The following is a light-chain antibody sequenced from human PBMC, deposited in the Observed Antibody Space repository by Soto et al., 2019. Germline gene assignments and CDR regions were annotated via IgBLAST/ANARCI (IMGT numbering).Light chain of an antibody. CDR2: LNSDGSH. CDR3: QTWCTGIHV. J-gene: IGLJ1*01. Sequence: QLVLTQSPSASASLGASVKLTCTLSSGHSSYAIAWHQQQPEKGPRYLMKLNSDGSHSKGDGIPDRFSGSSSGAERYLIISSLPSEDEADYYCQTWCTGIHVFGTGTKLTVL. V-gene: IGLV4-69*01. CDR1: SGHSSYA.